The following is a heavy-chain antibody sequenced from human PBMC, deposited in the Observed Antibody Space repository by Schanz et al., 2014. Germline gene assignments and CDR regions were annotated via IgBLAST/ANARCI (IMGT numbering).Heavy chain of an antibody. CDR2: ISNSGYTI. CDR3: ARAPPPYSSSPYYWYYGMDV. CDR1: GFTFSDYY. Sequence: QVQLVESGGGLVKPGGSLRLSCAASGFTFSDYYMNWIRQAPGKGLEWVSYISNSGYTIYYADSVKGRFTISRDNAKTSLYLQGNSLRAETTAVYYCARAPPPYSSSPYYWYYGMDVWGQGTTVTVSS. J-gene: IGHJ6*02. D-gene: IGHD6-6*01. V-gene: IGHV3-11*01.